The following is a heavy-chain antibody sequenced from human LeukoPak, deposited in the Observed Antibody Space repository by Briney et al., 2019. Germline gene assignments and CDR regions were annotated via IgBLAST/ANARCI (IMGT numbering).Heavy chain of an antibody. J-gene: IGHJ4*02. Sequence: GGSLRLSCSASGFTFSSYSMDWVRQAPGKGPEYVSGINNNGGSTQYADSAKGRFTISRDNSKNTVYLQMSSLRPEDTAVYYCVKAKVGATFDSWGQGTLVTVSS. V-gene: IGHV3-64D*06. CDR3: VKAKVGATFDS. CDR1: GFTFSSYS. CDR2: INNNGGST. D-gene: IGHD1-26*01.